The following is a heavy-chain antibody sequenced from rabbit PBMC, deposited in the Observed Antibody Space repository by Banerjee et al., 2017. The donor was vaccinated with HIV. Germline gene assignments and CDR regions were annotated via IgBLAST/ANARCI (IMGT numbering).Heavy chain of an antibody. Sequence: QEQLVESGGGLVQPEGSLTLTCTASGFSFSNSYWMCWVRQAPGKGLEWIGCIDSGGGGTDYATWAKGRFTISKTSSTTVTLQMPSLTAADTATYFCARTYPAGYADYGWFTYGMDLRGPGTLVT. CDR2: IDSGGGGT. CDR3: ARTYPAGYADYGWFTYGMDL. V-gene: IGHV1S45*01. CDR1: GFSFSNSYW. D-gene: IGHD6-1*01. J-gene: IGHJ6*01.